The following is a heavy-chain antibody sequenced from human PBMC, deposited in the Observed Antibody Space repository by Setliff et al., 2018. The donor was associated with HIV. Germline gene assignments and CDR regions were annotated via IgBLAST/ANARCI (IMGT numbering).Heavy chain of an antibody. CDR1: GYTFTTYG. D-gene: IGHD6-19*01. J-gene: IGHJ6*02. CDR3: ARLGSGWSDSYYYAMDI. CDR2: ISPYIGHT. Sequence: ASVKVSCKASGYTFTTYGISWVRQAPGHGLEWMGWISPYIGHTNYAQNFQDRVTMTIDTATSRAYMELRSLRSDDTAVYFCARLGSGWSDSYYYAMDIWGQGTTVTVSS. V-gene: IGHV1-18*01.